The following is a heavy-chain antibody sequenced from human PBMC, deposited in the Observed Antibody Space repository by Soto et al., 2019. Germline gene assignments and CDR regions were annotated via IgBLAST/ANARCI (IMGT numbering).Heavy chain of an antibody. J-gene: IGHJ5*02. CDR3: ARDQWMYYYGSGSYGSWFDP. CDR2: ISAYNGNT. V-gene: IGHV1-18*01. D-gene: IGHD3-10*01. Sequence: GASVKVSCKASGYTFTSYGISWVRQAPGQGLEWMGWISAYNGNTNYAQKLQGRVTMTTDTSTSTAYMELRSLRSDDTAVYYCARDQWMYYYGSGSYGSWFDPWGQGTLVTVSS. CDR1: GYTFTSYG.